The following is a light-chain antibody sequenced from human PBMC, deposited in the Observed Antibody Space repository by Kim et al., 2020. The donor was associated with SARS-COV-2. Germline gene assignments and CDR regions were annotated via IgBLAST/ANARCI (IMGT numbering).Light chain of an antibody. CDR3: SAWDDSLSGAL. CDR1: SSNIASYY. Sequence: GQSVTISCSGNSSNIASYYVYWYQQLPGTAPRLLIYRNTQRPSGVPDRFSGSKSGTSASLAIGGLRSEDEADYYCSAWDDSLSGALFGGGTQLTVL. J-gene: IGLJ2*01. V-gene: IGLV1-47*01. CDR2: RNT.